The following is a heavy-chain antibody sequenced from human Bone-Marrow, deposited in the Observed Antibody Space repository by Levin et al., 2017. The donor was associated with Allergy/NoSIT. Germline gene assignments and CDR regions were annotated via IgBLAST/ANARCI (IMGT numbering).Heavy chain of an antibody. D-gene: IGHD6-19*01. CDR3: ASHNFGPYSSGWYWFDP. CDR2: IYYSGST. CDR1: GGSISSSSYY. J-gene: IGHJ5*02. Sequence: SQTLSLTCPVSGGSISSSSYYWGWIRQPPGKGLEWIGSIYYSGSTYYNPSLKSRVTISVDTSKNQFSLKLSSVTAADTAVYYCASHNFGPYSSGWYWFDPWGQGTLVTVSS. V-gene: IGHV4-39*01.